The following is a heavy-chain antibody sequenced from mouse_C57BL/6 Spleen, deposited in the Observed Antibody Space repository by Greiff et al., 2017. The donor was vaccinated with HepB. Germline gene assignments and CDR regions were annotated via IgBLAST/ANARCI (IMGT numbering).Heavy chain of an antibody. J-gene: IGHJ4*01. CDR3: ARYDYDVGGN. CDR2: ISNGGGST. D-gene: IGHD2-4*01. V-gene: IGHV5-12*01. CDR1: GFTFSDYY. Sequence: EVKLMESGGGLVQPGGSLKLSCAASGFTFSDYYMYWVRPTPEKRPEWVAYISNGGGSTYYPDTVKCRFTISRDNAKNTLYLQMSRLKSEDTAMYYCARYDYDVGGNWGQGTSVTVSS.